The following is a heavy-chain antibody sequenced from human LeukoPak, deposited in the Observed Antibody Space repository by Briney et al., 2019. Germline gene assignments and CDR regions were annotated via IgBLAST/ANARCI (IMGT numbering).Heavy chain of an antibody. Sequence: GGSLRLSCAASGFTFSSYAMSWVRQAPGKGLEWVSALSGNGGSTFYADSVKGRFTISRDNSKNTLYLQMNSLRAEDTAVYYCARGVKTVDYWGQGTLITVSS. J-gene: IGHJ4*02. V-gene: IGHV3-23*01. D-gene: IGHD4-23*01. CDR2: LSGNGGST. CDR1: GFTFSSYA. CDR3: ARGVKTVDY.